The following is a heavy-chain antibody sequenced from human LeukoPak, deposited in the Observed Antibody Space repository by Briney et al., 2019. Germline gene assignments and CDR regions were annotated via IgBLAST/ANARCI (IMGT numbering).Heavy chain of an antibody. J-gene: IGHJ4*02. Sequence: SETLSLTCTVSGGSMSSYYWGWIRQPPGKGLEWIGYIYASGTTNYNPSLKSRLTISTDTSKNQFSLKLSSVTAADTAVYYCVSGDLDYWGQGTLVTVSS. D-gene: IGHD7-27*01. V-gene: IGHV4-4*09. CDR1: GGSMSSYY. CDR2: IYASGTT. CDR3: VSGDLDY.